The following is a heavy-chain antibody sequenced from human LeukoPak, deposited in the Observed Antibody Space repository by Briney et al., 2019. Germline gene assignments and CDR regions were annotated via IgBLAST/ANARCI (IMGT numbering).Heavy chain of an antibody. Sequence: SVKVSCKASGGTFSSYTISWVRQAPGQGLEWMGRIIPILGIANCAQKFQGRVTITADKSTSTAYMELSSLRSEDTAVYYCARAPHYYDSSFFDYWGQGTLVTVSS. CDR2: IIPILGIA. D-gene: IGHD3-22*01. CDR3: ARAPHYYDSSFFDY. V-gene: IGHV1-69*02. J-gene: IGHJ4*02. CDR1: GGTFSSYT.